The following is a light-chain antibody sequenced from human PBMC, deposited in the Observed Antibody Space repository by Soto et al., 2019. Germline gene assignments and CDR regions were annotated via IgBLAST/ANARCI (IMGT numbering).Light chain of an antibody. CDR3: SSYTSSGTVV. V-gene: IGLV2-14*01. CDR2: EVS. J-gene: IGLJ2*01. Sequence: QSVLTQPASVSGSPGQSITISCTGTSSDVGDYNYVSWYQQHPDKAPKLMIYEVSNRPSGASSRFSGSKSGNTASLTISGLQAEDEADYYCSSYTSSGTVVFGGGTKLTVL. CDR1: SSDVGDYNY.